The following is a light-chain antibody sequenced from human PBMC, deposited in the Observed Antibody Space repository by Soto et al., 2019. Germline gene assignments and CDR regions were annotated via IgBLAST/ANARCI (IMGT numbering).Light chain of an antibody. CDR3: QQYDRSLT. CDR1: QSVSTSD. Sequence: EIVFTQSPGTRSLSPGERATLSCRASQSVSTSDFAWYQQKPGQAPRLLMYGASHRASGIPDRFSGSGSGTDFTLTISRLEPEDFAVYYCQQYDRSLTFGGGTKVDIK. V-gene: IGKV3-20*01. J-gene: IGKJ4*01. CDR2: GAS.